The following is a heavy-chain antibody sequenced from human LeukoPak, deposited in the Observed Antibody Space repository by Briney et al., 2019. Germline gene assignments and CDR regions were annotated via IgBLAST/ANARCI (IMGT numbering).Heavy chain of an antibody. J-gene: IGHJ4*02. D-gene: IGHD6-25*01. CDR2: ISYDRSET. CDR3: AREGGYYFDH. Sequence: PGGSLRLSCAASGFTVGSYGMRWVRQAPGKGLEWVAFISYDRSETYSADSVKGRFSISRDNSKNTVYLQMNSLRTEDRAVYYCAREGGYYFDHWGQGTLVTVSS. CDR1: GFTVGSYG. V-gene: IGHV3-30*03.